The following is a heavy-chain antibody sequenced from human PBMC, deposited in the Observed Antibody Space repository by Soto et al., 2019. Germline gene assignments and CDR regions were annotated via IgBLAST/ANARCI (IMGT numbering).Heavy chain of an antibody. D-gene: IGHD3-10*01. CDR1: GYTFTSYG. V-gene: IGHV1-18*04. Sequence: ASVKVSCKASGYTFTSYGISWVRQAPGQGLEWMGWISAYNGNTNYAQKLQGRVTMTTDTSTSTAYLELRSLRSDDTAVYYCARDLFTMVRGENGFDPWGHGTLVTVFS. CDR2: ISAYNGNT. CDR3: ARDLFTMVRGENGFDP. J-gene: IGHJ5*02.